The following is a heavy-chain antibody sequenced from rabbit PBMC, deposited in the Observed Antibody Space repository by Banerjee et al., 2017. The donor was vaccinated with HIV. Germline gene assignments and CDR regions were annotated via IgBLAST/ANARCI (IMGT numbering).Heavy chain of an antibody. CDR1: GFSFSSSYW. CDR3: ARGYDDYGDYGFEYYFNL. J-gene: IGHJ4*01. D-gene: IGHD2-1*01. V-gene: IGHV1S40*01. CDR2: VVAGSSGRT. Sequence: QSLEESGGDLVKPGASLTLTCTASGFSFSSSYWICWVRQAPGKGLEWIACVVAGSSGRTYYASWAKGRFTISKTSSTTVTLQMNSLTAADTATYFCARGYDDYGDYGFEYYFNLWGPGTLVTVS.